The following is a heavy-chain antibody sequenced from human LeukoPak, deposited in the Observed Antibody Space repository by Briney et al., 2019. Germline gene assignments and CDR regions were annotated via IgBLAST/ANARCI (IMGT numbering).Heavy chain of an antibody. CDR2: IKRKSDGGTT. J-gene: IGHJ4*02. V-gene: IGHV3-15*01. CDR3: TTELDVRPNHY. Sequence: PGGSLRLSCAASGLTFSDAWMSWVRQVPGKGLEWVGRIKRKSDGGTTDYAAPVKGRFTISRDDSKNTLYLQMNSVKSEETAVYYCTTELDVRPNHYWGQGTLVTVSS. CDR1: GLTFSDAW. D-gene: IGHD1-14*01.